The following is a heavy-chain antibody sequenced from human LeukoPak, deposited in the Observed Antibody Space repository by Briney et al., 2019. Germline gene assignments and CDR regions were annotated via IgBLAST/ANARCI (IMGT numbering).Heavy chain of an antibody. CDR1: GFTFSRFA. J-gene: IGHJ4*02. V-gene: IGHV3-30-3*01. D-gene: IGHD5-18*01. CDR2: ISNDGSNE. Sequence: GGSLRLSCAASGFTFSRFAMYWVRQAPGKGLEWVAIISNDGSNEYYADSVKGRFTISRDNSKNTLYLQMNSLRAEDTAVYYCARGQLWLLSYWGQGTLVTVSS. CDR3: ARGQLWLLSY.